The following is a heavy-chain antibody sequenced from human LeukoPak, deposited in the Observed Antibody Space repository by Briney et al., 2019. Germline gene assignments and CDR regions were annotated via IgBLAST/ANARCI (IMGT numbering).Heavy chain of an antibody. CDR2: IYYSGST. D-gene: IGHD4-23*01. CDR1: GGSISSYY. V-gene: IGHV4-59*01. J-gene: IGHJ5*02. CDR3: AREDGGNSGNWFDP. Sequence: SETLSLTCTVSGGSISSYYWSWIQQPPGKGLEWIGYIYYSGSTNYNPSLKSRVTISVDTSKNQFSLKLSSVTAADTAVYYCAREDGGNSGNWFDPWGQGTLVTVSS.